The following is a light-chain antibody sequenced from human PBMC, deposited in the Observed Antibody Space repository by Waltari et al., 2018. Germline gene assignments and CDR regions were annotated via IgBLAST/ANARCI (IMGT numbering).Light chain of an antibody. CDR2: EDS. J-gene: IGLJ2*01. V-gene: IGLV3-10*01. Sequence: SYVLTQPPSVSVSPGQTARITCSGDALAKNNAYWYQQKSGQAPVLVMFEDSKRPSDIPERFSGSSSGTVATVTVSGAQAEDEGDYYCYSTDTSGTSRVFGGGTKLTVL. CDR3: YSTDTSGTSRV. CDR1: ALAKNN.